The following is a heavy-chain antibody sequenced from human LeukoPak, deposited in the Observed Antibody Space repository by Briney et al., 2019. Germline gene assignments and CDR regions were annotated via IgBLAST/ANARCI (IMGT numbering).Heavy chain of an antibody. CDR2: INAGNGNT. Sequence: ASVKVPCKASGYTFTSYAMHWVRQAPGQRLEWMGWINAGNGNTKYSQKFQGRVTITRDTSASTAYMELSSLRSEDTAVYYCAIGSVYYDSSGYPYDAFDIWGQGTMVTVSS. CDR3: AIGSVYYDSSGYPYDAFDI. CDR1: GYTFTSYA. D-gene: IGHD3-22*01. J-gene: IGHJ3*02. V-gene: IGHV1-3*01.